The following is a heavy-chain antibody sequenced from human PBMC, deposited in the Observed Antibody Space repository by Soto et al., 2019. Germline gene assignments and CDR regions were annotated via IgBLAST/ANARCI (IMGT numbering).Heavy chain of an antibody. CDR1: GGSISSYY. V-gene: IGHV4-59*01. CDR2: IYYSGTT. J-gene: IGHJ4*02. Sequence: SETLSLTCTVSGGSISSYYWSWIRQPPGKGLEWIGYIYYSGTTNYNPSLKSRVTTSVDTSKNQFSLKLSSVSAADTAVYYCARLNAGRFDYWGQGILVTVSS. CDR3: ARLNAGRFDY.